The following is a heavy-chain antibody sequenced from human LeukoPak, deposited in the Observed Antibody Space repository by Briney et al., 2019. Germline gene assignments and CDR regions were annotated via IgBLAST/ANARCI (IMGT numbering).Heavy chain of an antibody. Sequence: SETQSLTCTVSGASISSYYWSWIRQPPGKGLEWIGYIYYSGSTNYNPSLKSRGTISVDTSKNQFSLKLNSVTAADTAVYFCARLLRSGYSYGFPDYWGQGTLVTVSS. D-gene: IGHD5-18*01. J-gene: IGHJ4*02. CDR3: ARLLRSGYSYGFPDY. CDR1: GASISSYY. V-gene: IGHV4-59*01. CDR2: IYYSGST.